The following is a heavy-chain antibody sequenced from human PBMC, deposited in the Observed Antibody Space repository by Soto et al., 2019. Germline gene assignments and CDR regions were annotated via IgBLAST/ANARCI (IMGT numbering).Heavy chain of an antibody. D-gene: IGHD1-26*01. CDR1: GYTFTGYY. CDR3: GRGRSGQIVVFY. Sequence: ASVKVSCKASGYTFTGYYMHWVRQAPGQGLEWMGWINPNSGGTNYAQKFQGRVTMTRDTSISTAYMELSRLRSDDTAVYYCGRGRSGQIVVFYWGQGTPVTVSS. V-gene: IGHV1-2*02. CDR2: INPNSGGT. J-gene: IGHJ4*02.